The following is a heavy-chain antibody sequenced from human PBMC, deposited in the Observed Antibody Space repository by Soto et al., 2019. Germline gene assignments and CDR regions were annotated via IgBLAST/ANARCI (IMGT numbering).Heavy chain of an antibody. Sequence: XDSLTISCKGSGYSFTSYWSSLVGQMPGKGLEWMGRIDPSDSYTNYSPSFQGHVTISADKSISTAYLQWSSLKASDTTMYYCARPPKYYHDSRDYYGMDVWGQGTTVTVSS. D-gene: IGHD3-22*01. CDR1: GYSFTSYW. J-gene: IGHJ6*02. V-gene: IGHV5-10-1*01. CDR2: IDPSDSYT. CDR3: ARPPKYYHDSRDYYGMDV.